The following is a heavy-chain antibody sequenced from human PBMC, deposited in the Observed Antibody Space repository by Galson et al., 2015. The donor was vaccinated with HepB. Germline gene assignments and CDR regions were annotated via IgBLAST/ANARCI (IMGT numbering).Heavy chain of an antibody. Sequence: SLRLSCAVSGFTYSNYWMSWVRQAPGRGLEWVANIKYDGSEKYYVRSVEGRFTVSRGNAQNSLYLHMSSLRAEDTAVYYCARGWDIEVTANFDCWGQGALVTVSS. D-gene: IGHD2-21*02. CDR3: ARGWDIEVTANFDC. CDR2: IKYDGSEK. V-gene: IGHV3-7*03. J-gene: IGHJ4*02. CDR1: GFTYSNYW.